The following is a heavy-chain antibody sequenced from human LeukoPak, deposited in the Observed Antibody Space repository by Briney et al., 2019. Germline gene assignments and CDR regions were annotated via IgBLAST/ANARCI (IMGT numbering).Heavy chain of an antibody. V-gene: IGHV3-7*01. CDR1: GFTFGDYW. CDR3: ARDVTGRSEY. CDR2: IKRDGGEK. J-gene: IGHJ4*02. D-gene: IGHD1-14*01. Sequence: GGSLRLSCAASGFTFGDYWMSWVRQAPGKGLEWVANIKRDGGEKYYVDSVKGRFTISRDNAKNSLYLHMSRLRAEDTAVYFCARDVTGRSEYWGQGTLVTVSS.